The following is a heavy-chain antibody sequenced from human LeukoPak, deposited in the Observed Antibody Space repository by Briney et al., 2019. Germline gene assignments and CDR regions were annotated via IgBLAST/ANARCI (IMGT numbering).Heavy chain of an antibody. Sequence: PSETLSLTCTVSGGSISSYYWSWIRQPPGKGLEWIGYIYYSGSTNYNPSLKSRVTISVDTSKNQFSLKLSSVTAADTAVYYRARSPASERYYYYYYYMDVWGKGTTVTVSS. V-gene: IGHV4-59*01. D-gene: IGHD3-16*01. J-gene: IGHJ6*03. CDR2: IYYSGST. CDR1: GGSISSYY. CDR3: ARSPASERYYYYYYYMDV.